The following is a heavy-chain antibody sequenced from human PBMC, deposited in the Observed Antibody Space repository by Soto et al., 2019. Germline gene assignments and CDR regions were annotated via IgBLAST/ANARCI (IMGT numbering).Heavy chain of an antibody. D-gene: IGHD6-6*01. CDR3: ARHPMGRAARPNYDDDGMDV. V-gene: IGHV1-69*12. Sequence: QVQLVQSGAEVKKPGSSVKVSCKASGGTFSSYAISWVRQAPGQGLEWMGGIIPIFGTANYAQKFQGRVTITANESTSTAYMELSSLRSEDAAMYYCARHPMGRAARPNYDDDGMDVCGQGTTVTVSA. CDR1: GGTFSSYA. CDR2: IIPIFGTA. J-gene: IGHJ6*01.